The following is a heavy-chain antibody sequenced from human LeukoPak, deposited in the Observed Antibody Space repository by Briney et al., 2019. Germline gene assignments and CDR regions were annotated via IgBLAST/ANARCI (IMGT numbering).Heavy chain of an antibody. CDR2: IKQDGSEK. V-gene: IGHV3-7*01. CDR3: AREARGYYGSGTYDY. Sequence: AGGSLKLSCAASGFTFSSYWMSWVRQAPGKGLEWVANIKQDGSEKYYVDSVKGRFTISRDNAKNSLYLQMNSLRAEDTAVYYCAREARGYYGSGTYDYWGQGTLVTVSS. D-gene: IGHD3-10*01. CDR1: GFTFSSYW. J-gene: IGHJ4*02.